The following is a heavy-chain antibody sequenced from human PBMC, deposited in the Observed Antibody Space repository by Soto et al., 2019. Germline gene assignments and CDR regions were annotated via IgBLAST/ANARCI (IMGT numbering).Heavy chain of an antibody. J-gene: IGHJ4*02. Sequence: GGSLRLSCAASGFTFSSYGMHWVRQAPGKGLEWVAVIWYDGSNKYYADSVKGRFTISRDNSKNTLYLQMNSLRAEDTAVYYCARGRSDSSGWYLASLDYWGQGTLVTVSS. CDR1: GFTFSSYG. CDR3: ARGRSDSSGWYLASLDY. V-gene: IGHV3-33*01. CDR2: IWYDGSNK. D-gene: IGHD6-19*01.